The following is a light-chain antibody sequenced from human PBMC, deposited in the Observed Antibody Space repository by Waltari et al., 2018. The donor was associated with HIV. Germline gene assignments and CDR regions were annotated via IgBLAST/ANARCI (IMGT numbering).Light chain of an antibody. CDR2: EGI. V-gene: IGLV2-23*01. CDR1: SSDVGSYNL. Sequence: QSARTQPASVSGSPGQSITISCTGSSSDVGSYNLVSWYQQNPGKAPKLMIYEGINRPSVISNRFSGSKSGNTASLTISGLQAEDEADYYCCSYAGSSNWVFGGGTKLTVL. J-gene: IGLJ3*02. CDR3: CSYAGSSNWV.